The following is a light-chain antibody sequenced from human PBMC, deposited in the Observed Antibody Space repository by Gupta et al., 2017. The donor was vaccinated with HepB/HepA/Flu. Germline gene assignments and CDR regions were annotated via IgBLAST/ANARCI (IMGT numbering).Light chain of an antibody. CDR2: DAS. CDR3: QQNDSTPIT. Sequence: DIQMTQSPSSLSASLGDRVTITCQASQSITTFLVWYQQKPGKAPKLLIYDASSLQSGVPSRFSGSGSGTDFTLTISSLQPEDFATYYCQQNDSTPITFGQGTRLESK. CDR1: QSITTF. J-gene: IGKJ5*01. V-gene: IGKV1-39*01.